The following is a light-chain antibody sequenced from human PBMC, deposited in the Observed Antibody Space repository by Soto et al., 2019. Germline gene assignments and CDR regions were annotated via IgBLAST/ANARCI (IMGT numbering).Light chain of an antibody. V-gene: IGKV3-11*01. Sequence: DIVLTQSPATLSLSPGERATLSCRASQSVSSYLAWYQQKPGQAPRLLTYDASNRATGIPARFSGSGSGTDFTLTISSLEPEDFAVYYCQQRSNWPPFTFGPGTKVDIK. CDR3: QQRSNWPPFT. CDR2: DAS. CDR1: QSVSSY. J-gene: IGKJ3*01.